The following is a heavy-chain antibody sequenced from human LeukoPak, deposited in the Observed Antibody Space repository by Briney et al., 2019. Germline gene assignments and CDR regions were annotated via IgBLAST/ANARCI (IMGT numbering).Heavy chain of an antibody. D-gene: IGHD3-9*01. V-gene: IGHV4-4*02. CDR2: IYHSGST. CDR3: ARVRAYYDILTGEVYYYGMDV. Sequence: SGTLSLTCAVSGGSISSSNWWSWVRQPPGKGVEWFGEIYHSGSTNYNPSLKSRVTISVDKSKNQFSLKLSSVTAADTAVYYCARVRAYYDILTGEVYYYGMDVWGQGTTVTVSS. CDR1: GGSISSSNW. J-gene: IGHJ6*02.